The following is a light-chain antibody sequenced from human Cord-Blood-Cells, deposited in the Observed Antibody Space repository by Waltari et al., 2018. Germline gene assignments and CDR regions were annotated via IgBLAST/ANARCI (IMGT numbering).Light chain of an antibody. CDR1: SSDVGGYNY. Sequence: QSALTQPASVSGSPGQSITISRTGTSSDVGGYNYVSWYQQHPGKDPKLMIYEVSNRPSGVVTRFSGSKSGNTASLTISGLQAEDEADYYCSSYTSSSTLVVFGGGTKLTVL. CDR3: SSYTSSSTLVV. J-gene: IGLJ2*01. V-gene: IGLV2-14*01. CDR2: EVS.